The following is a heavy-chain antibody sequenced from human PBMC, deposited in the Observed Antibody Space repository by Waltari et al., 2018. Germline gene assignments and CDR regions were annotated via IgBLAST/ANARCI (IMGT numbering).Heavy chain of an antibody. CDR1: GFPFSSYS. CDR3: ARGSSVVPAAISYYYYYMDV. Sequence: EVQLVESGGGLVKPGGSLRLSCAASGFPFSSYSMNWVRQAPGKGLEWVSSISSSSSYIYYADSVKGRFTISRDNAKNSLYLQMNSLRAEDTAVYYCARGSSVVPAAISYYYYYMDVWGKGTTVTVSS. D-gene: IGHD2-2*01. CDR2: ISSSSSYI. J-gene: IGHJ6*03. V-gene: IGHV3-21*03.